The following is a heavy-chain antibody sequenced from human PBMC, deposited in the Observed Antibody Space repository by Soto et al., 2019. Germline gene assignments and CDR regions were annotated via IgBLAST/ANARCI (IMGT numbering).Heavy chain of an antibody. CDR3: ARAQLGISGGSSYSCYYFDY. D-gene: IGHD2-15*01. CDR2: IIPIFGTA. Sequence: QVQLVQSGAEVKKPGSSVKVSCKASGGTFSSYAISWVRQAPGQGLEWVGGIIPIFGTANYAQKIQGRVTIAADESTSPAYIELSRLRSEDTDVYYCARAQLGISGGSSYSCYYFDYWGQGTLVTASS. J-gene: IGHJ4*02. V-gene: IGHV1-69*01. CDR1: GGTFSSYA.